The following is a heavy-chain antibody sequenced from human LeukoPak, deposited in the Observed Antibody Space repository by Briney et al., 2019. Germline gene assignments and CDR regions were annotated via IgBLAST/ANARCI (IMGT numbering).Heavy chain of an antibody. V-gene: IGHV4-38-2*02. CDR2: IDHTGST. D-gene: IGHD5-12*01. J-gene: IGHJ4*01. CDR3: ARLSYGYDPYYFDC. Sequence: PSETLSLTCTVSHYSISSGFYWGWIRQSPGRGLEWIGAIDHTGSTYYNPSLKSRVTISVDTSKNQFSLNVNSLTAADTTIYYSARLSYGYDPYYFDCWGQEPWSPSPQ. CDR1: HYSISSGFY.